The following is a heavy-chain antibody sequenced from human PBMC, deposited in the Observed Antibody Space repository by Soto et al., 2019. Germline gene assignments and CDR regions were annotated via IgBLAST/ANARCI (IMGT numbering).Heavy chain of an antibody. V-gene: IGHV1-46*01. CDR2: INPSGGST. CDR1: GYTFTSYY. CDR3: AGGRGGGSKYFFAY. J-gene: IGHJ4*02. Sequence: ASVKVSSKASGYTFTSYYMHWVRQAPGQGLEWMAIINPSGGSTYYVQKFEGRVTLITDTSTSTVYMELSSLRSDDTAVYYCAGGRGGGSKYFFAYGGQGTRAPVPS. D-gene: IGHD2-15*01.